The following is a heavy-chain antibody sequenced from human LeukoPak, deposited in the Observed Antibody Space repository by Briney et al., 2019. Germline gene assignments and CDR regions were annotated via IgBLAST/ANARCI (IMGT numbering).Heavy chain of an antibody. CDR2: ITSSSGII. V-gene: IGHV3-48*01. D-gene: IGHD1-26*01. CDR1: ASIFSSYS. Sequence: GGSLRLSCAASASIFSSYSMNWVRQAPGKGLEWVSYITSSSGIISYADSVKGRFTISRDNSKNTLYLQMNSLRAEDTAVYYCAKGGVVGPFDYWGQGTLVTVSS. J-gene: IGHJ4*02. CDR3: AKGGVVGPFDY.